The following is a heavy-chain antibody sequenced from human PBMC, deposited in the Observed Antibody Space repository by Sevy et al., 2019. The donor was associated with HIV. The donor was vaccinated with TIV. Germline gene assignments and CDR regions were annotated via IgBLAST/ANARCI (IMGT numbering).Heavy chain of an antibody. CDR1: GSFFAANP. CDR3: AKFGDYYDSGGYYWYFDF. D-gene: IGHD3-22*01. CDR2: FRGGANSP. V-gene: IGHV3-23*01. Sequence: GGSWDPSGEPPGSFFAANPLSWVRRAPGRGLEGVSGFRGGANSPYYEDSVRGRFTVSRDNSKNTLYLQMNTLRAEDTALYYCAKFGDYYDSGGYYWYFDFWGRGTLVTVSS. J-gene: IGHJ2*01.